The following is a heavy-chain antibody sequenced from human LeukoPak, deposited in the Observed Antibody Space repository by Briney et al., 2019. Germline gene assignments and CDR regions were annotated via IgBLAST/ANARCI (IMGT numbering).Heavy chain of an antibody. V-gene: IGHV3-23*01. CDR3: ATNRYGYNNYFEY. J-gene: IGHJ4*02. CDR2: FSAGST. Sequence: GGSLRLSRVVSGFTFSSSAMSWVRHPPAKGLEWVSAFSAGSTYYRDSVKGRFTISRDISKSTMYLEMDSLRVEDTAVYYCATNRYGYNNYFEYWGQGTLVTVSS. D-gene: IGHD5-24*01. CDR1: GFTFSSSA.